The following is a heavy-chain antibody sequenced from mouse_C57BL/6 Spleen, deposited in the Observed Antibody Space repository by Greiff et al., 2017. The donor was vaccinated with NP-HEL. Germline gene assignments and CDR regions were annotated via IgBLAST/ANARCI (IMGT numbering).Heavy chain of an antibody. CDR3: ARLGGNPAWFAY. J-gene: IGHJ3*01. CDR1: GYAFSSYW. CDR2: IYPGDGDT. D-gene: IGHD1-1*02. V-gene: IGHV1-80*01. Sequence: VQLQQSGAELVKPGASVKISCKASGYAFSSYWMNWVKQRPGKGLEWIGQIYPGDGDTNYNGQFKGKATLTADKSSSTAYMQLSSLTYEDSAVYFCARLGGNPAWFAYWGQGTLVTVSA.